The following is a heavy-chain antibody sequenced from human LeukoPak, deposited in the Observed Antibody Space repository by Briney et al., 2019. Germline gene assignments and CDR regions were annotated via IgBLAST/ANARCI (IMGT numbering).Heavy chain of an antibody. Sequence: ASVKVSCTASGYTFTGYYMHWVRQAPGQGLEWMGWINPNSGGTNYAQKFQGRVTMTRDTSISTAYMELSRLRSDDTAVYYCARQPRLGTAFDIWGQGTMVTVSS. V-gene: IGHV1-2*02. D-gene: IGHD7-27*01. CDR2: INPNSGGT. J-gene: IGHJ3*02. CDR3: ARQPRLGTAFDI. CDR1: GYTFTGYY.